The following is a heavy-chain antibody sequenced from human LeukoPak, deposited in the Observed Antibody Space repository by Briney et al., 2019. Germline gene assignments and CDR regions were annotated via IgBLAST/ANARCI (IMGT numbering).Heavy chain of an antibody. J-gene: IGHJ4*02. Sequence: ASVKVSCKASGYSFSNYGVTWVRQAPGQGLEWMGWISAADGDTDYVQKFQGRLTLTTDTSTRTAYMDLRSLRSDDTAVYYCARLIRAAALIGYWGQGTLVTVSS. CDR3: ARLIRAAALIGY. CDR2: ISAADGDT. D-gene: IGHD6-25*01. V-gene: IGHV1-18*01. CDR1: GYSFSNYG.